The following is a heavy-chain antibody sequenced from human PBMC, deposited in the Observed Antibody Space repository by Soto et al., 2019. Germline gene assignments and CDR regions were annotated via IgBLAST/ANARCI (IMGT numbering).Heavy chain of an antibody. D-gene: IGHD2-2*01. V-gene: IGHV1-69*01. CDR1: GGPFSSYA. CDR2: IIPIFGTA. Sequence: SVKVSCKASGGPFSSYAISWVRQAPGQGLEWMGGIIPIFGTANYAQKFQGRVTITADESTSTAYMELSSLRSEDTAVYYCASLGYCSSTSCYYYYGMDVWGQGTTVTVSS. CDR3: ASLGYCSSTSCYYYYGMDV. J-gene: IGHJ6*02.